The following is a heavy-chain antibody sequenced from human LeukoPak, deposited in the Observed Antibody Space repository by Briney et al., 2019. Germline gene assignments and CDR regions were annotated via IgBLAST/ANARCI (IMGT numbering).Heavy chain of an antibody. CDR3: ATGPHYYDSKHDY. D-gene: IGHD3-22*01. V-gene: IGHV3-23*01. CDR1: GFTFSSYW. Sequence: NPGGSLRLSCAASGFTFSSYWMSWVRQAPGKGLEWVSAISGSGGSTYYADSVKGRFTISRDNSKHTLYLQMNSLRAEDTAVYYCATGPHYYDSKHDYWGQGTLVTVSS. CDR2: ISGSGGST. J-gene: IGHJ4*02.